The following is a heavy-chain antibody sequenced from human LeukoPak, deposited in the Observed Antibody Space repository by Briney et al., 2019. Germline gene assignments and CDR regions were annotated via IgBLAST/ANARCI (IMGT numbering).Heavy chain of an antibody. Sequence: GGSLRLSCAASGFTFSSYDMPWVRHATGKGLEWVSAIGTAGDTYYPGSVKGRFTISRENAKNSLYLQMNSLRAGDTAVYYCARGSTYYYDSSGYSDFDYWGQGTLVTVSS. D-gene: IGHD3-22*01. CDR2: IGTAGDT. V-gene: IGHV3-13*01. J-gene: IGHJ4*02. CDR3: ARGSTYYYDSSGYSDFDY. CDR1: GFTFSSYD.